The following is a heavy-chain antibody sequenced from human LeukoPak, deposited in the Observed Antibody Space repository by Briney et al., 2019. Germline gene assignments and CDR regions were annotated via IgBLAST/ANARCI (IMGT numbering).Heavy chain of an antibody. J-gene: IGHJ4*02. CDR2: IKPSGTET. CDR3: GRFGDEAGIDY. D-gene: IGHD3-10*01. Sequence: GGLLRLSCAASGFTFSTYWMTWVRQAPGKGLEWVANIKPSGTETYYGDPVKGRFTISRDNVKNLLYLQMSSLRAEDTAVYSCGRFGDEAGIDYWGQGTLVTVSS. CDR1: GFTFSTYW. V-gene: IGHV3-7*01.